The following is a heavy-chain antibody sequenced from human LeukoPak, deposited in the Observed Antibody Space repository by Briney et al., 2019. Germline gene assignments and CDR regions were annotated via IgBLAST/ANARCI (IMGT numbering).Heavy chain of an antibody. CDR1: GVSSSSSNSY. Sequence: SETLSLTCTVSGVSSSSSNSYWGWIRQPPGKGLEWIGSIYYSGNTYYNASLKSQVSISIDTSKNQFSLRLTSVTAADTAVYYCARQTGSGLFILPGGQGTLVIVSS. D-gene: IGHD3/OR15-3a*01. CDR3: ARQTGSGLFILP. J-gene: IGHJ4*02. CDR2: IYYSGNT. V-gene: IGHV4-39*01.